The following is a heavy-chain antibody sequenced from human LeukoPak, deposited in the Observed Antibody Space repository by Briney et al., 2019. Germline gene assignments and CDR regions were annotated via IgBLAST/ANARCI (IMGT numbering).Heavy chain of an antibody. CDR1: GGTFSSYA. CDR3: ARDNSVEDTAWWFDP. D-gene: IGHD4-23*01. V-gene: IGHV1-69*13. Sequence: SVKVSCKASGGTFSSYAINWVRQAPGQGLEWMGGIIPMFGTANYAQKFQGRVTITADESTSTAYMELSSLRSEDTAVYYCARDNSVEDTAWWFDPWGQGTLVTVSS. CDR2: IIPMFGTA. J-gene: IGHJ5*02.